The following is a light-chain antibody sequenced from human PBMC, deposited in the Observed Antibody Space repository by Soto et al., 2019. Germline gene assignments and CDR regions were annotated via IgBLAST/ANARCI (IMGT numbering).Light chain of an antibody. CDR2: GAS. CDR1: QTVSSN. Sequence: EIVMTQSPATLSVSPGERATLSCRASQTVSSNLARYQQKPGQAPRLLIHGASTRATGVPARFSGSGSGTEFTLTITSLQSEDFAVYYCQQYHNWPPQYTFGQGTKLQIK. V-gene: IGKV3-15*01. J-gene: IGKJ2*01. CDR3: QQYHNWPPQYT.